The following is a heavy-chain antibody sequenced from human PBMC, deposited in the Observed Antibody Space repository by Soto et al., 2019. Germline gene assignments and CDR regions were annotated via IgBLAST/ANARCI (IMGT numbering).Heavy chain of an antibody. J-gene: IGHJ6*02. CDR2: INHSGST. V-gene: IGHV4-34*01. CDR1: GGSFSGYY. Sequence: QVQLQQWGAGLLKPSETLSLTCAVYGGSFSGYYWSWIRQPPGMGLEWIGEINHSGSTNYNPSLKSRVTISVDTSKNQFSLKLSSVTAADTAVYYCARATWTQNYGMDVWGQGTTVTVSS. D-gene: IGHD5-12*01. CDR3: ARATWTQNYGMDV.